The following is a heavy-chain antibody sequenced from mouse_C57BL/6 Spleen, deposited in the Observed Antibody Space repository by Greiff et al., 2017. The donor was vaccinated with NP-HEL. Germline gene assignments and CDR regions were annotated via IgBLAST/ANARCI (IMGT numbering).Heavy chain of an antibody. D-gene: IGHD2-3*01. CDR1: GFTFSSYG. CDR3: ARQSDGYSFAY. J-gene: IGHJ3*01. CDR2: ISSGGSYT. V-gene: IGHV5-6*01. Sequence: EVQLVESGGDLVKPGGSLKLSCAASGFTFSSYGMSWVRQTPDKRLEWVATISSGGSYTYFPDSVTGRFTISRDNAKNTLYLQMSSLKSEDTAMYYCARQSDGYSFAYWGQGTLVTVSA.